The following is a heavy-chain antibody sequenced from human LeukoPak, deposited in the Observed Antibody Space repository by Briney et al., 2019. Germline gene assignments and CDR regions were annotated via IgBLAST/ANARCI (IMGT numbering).Heavy chain of an antibody. V-gene: IGHV1-46*01. CDR3: AREGVGATRDY. J-gene: IGHJ4*02. CDR1: GYTFTSYY. D-gene: IGHD1-26*01. Sequence: ASVKVSCMASGYTFTSYYMHGVRQALGQGLEWMGIINPSGGSTSYAQKFQGRVTMTRDTSTSTVYMELSSLRSEDTAVYYCAREGVGATRDYWGQGTLVTASS. CDR2: INPSGGST.